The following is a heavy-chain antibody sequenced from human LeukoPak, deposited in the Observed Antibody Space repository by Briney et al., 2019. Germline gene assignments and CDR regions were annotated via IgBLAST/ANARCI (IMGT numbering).Heavy chain of an antibody. Sequence: GGSLRLSCAASGFTFSSYTMTWVRQAPGKGLEWVSSISSSSSHIYYADSVKGRLTISRDNAKNSLYLQMNSLRAEDTAVYYCARDPTPRYCSGGSCYTHYGMDVWGQGTTVTVSS. D-gene: IGHD2-15*01. V-gene: IGHV3-21*01. J-gene: IGHJ6*02. CDR1: GFTFSSYT. CDR3: ARDPTPRYCSGGSCYTHYGMDV. CDR2: ISSSSSHI.